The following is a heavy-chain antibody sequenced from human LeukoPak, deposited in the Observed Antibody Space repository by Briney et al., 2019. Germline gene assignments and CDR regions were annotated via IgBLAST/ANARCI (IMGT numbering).Heavy chain of an antibody. J-gene: IGHJ6*02. Sequence: GGSLRLSCAASGFTFSSYGMHWVRQAPGKGLEWVAVISYDGSNKYYADSVKGRFTISRDNSKNTLYLQMNSLRAEDTAVYYCAKRDDFWSGYRYYYYYGMDVWGQGTTVTVSS. V-gene: IGHV3-30*18. CDR3: AKRDDFWSGYRYYYYYGMDV. CDR1: GFTFSSYG. CDR2: ISYDGSNK. D-gene: IGHD3-3*01.